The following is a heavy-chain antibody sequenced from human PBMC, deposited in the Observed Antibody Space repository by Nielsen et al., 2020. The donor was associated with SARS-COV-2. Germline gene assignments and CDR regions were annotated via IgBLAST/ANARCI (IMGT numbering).Heavy chain of an antibody. CDR1: GITFSSYG. Sequence: GESLKISCAASGITFSSYGMHWVRQAPGKGLEWVAVISYDGSNKYYADSVKGRFTISRDNSKNTLYLQMSSLRAEDTAVYYCARDLTFGAYWFDPWSQGTLVTVSS. CDR2: ISYDGSNK. J-gene: IGHJ5*02. V-gene: IGHV3-30*03. D-gene: IGHD3/OR15-3a*01. CDR3: ARDLTFGAYWFDP.